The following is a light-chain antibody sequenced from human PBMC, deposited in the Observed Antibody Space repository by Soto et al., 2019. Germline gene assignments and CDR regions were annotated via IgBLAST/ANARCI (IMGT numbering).Light chain of an antibody. V-gene: IGKV1-17*01. Sequence: IQMTQTPSSLSASVGDRVNITCRAIHSIIDYLKFYQQKPGTAPRLLIYAASDLQSGVPSRFSGSGSGTEFTLTISSLQPEDFATYYCQQLNSYPRTFCGGAKV. CDR1: HSIIDY. J-gene: IGKJ4*01. CDR2: AAS. CDR3: QQLNSYPRT.